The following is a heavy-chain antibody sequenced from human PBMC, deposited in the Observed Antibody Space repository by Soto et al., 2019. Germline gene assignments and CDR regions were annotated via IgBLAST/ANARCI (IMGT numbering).Heavy chain of an antibody. V-gene: IGHV5-51*01. Sequence: PGESLKISCKTSGYIFTNYWIGWVRQVPGKGLEWMGIIYPGDSAPRYSPSFQGQVTISADKSISTAYLQWSSLKASDNGMYYFARQKEKGHFDWSASPRDCFDIWGRGTMVTVSS. D-gene: IGHD3-9*01. CDR2: IYPGDSAP. J-gene: IGHJ3*02. CDR3: ARQKEKGHFDWSASPRDCFDI. CDR1: GYIFTNYW.